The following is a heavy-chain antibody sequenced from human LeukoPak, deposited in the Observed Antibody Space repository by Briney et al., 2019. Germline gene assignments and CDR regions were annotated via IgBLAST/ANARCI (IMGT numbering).Heavy chain of an antibody. CDR1: GGSISSYY. CDR2: IYTSGST. CDR3: ARVEWSEPAATGNYYYYMDV. D-gene: IGHD2-2*01. J-gene: IGHJ6*03. Sequence: SETLSLTCTVSGGSISSYYWSWIRQPAGKGLEWIGRIYTSGSTNYNPSLKSRVTMSVDTSKNQFSLKLSSVTAADTAVYYCARVEWSEPAATGNYYYYMDVWGKGTTVTVSS. V-gene: IGHV4-4*07.